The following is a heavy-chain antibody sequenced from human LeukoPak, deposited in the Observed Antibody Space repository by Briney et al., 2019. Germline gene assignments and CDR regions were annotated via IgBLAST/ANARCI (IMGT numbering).Heavy chain of an antibody. CDR2: ISRTGRIT. D-gene: IGHD1-26*01. J-gene: IGHJ4*02. Sequence: TGGSLRLSCTVSGFTVSSNSMSWVSQAPGKGLEWISYISRTGRITYYEESVKDSFTIARDDAKSSVLLEVSSVRVADTGVYYCARRRSYSGNFDSWGQGTRVIVSS. CDR3: ARRRSYSGNFDS. CDR1: GFTVSSNS. V-gene: IGHV3-48*04.